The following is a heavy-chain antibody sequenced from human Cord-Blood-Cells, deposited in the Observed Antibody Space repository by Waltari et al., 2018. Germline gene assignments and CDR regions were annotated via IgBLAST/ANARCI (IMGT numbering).Heavy chain of an antibody. Sequence: QVQLQQWGAGLLKPSETLSLTCAVYGGSFRGYYWSWIRQPPGKGLEWIGEINHSGSTNYNPSLKSRVTISVDTSKNQFSLKLSSVTAADTAVYYCARGPFAGATKFFDYWGQGTLVTVSS. CDR2: INHSGST. CDR1: GGSFRGYY. V-gene: IGHV4-34*01. CDR3: ARGPFAGATKFFDY. J-gene: IGHJ4*02. D-gene: IGHD1-26*01.